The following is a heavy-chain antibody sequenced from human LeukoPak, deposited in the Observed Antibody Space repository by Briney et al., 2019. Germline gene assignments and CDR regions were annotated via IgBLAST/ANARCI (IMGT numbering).Heavy chain of an antibody. J-gene: IGHJ3*02. D-gene: IGHD2-21*01. CDR2: INPNSGTT. CDR1: GYSFTDYY. CDR3: ARTHCGGDCYLNDAFDI. Sequence: ASVKVSCKASGYSFTDYYMHWVRQAPGQGLEWMGWINPNSGTTNFAQKFQGRVTMTRDISISTAYMELNSLISDDTAVHYCARTHCGGDCYLNDAFDIWGQGTMVTVSS. V-gene: IGHV1-2*02.